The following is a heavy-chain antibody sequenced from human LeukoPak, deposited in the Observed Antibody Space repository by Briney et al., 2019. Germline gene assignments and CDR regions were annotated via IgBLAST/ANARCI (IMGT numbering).Heavy chain of an antibody. Sequence: ASVKVSCKASGYTFTGYYMHWVRQAPGQGLEWMGWINPNSGGTNYAQKFQGRVTMTRDTSISTAYMELSRLRSDDTAVYYCARDLLHYNILTGYPTWGQGTLVTVSS. J-gene: IGHJ5*02. CDR2: INPNSGGT. CDR3: ARDLLHYNILTGYPT. CDR1: GYTFTGYY. D-gene: IGHD3-9*01. V-gene: IGHV1-2*02.